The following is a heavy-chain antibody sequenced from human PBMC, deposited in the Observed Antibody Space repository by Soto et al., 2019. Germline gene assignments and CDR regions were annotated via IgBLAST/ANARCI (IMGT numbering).Heavy chain of an antibody. CDR1: GGSFSGYY. CDR2: INHSGST. J-gene: IGHJ6*03. Sequence: QVELQQWGAGLLKPSETLSLTCAVYGGSFSGYYWSGIRQPPGKGLEWIGEINHSGSTNYNPSLKSRVTISVDTSNNQFSLKLSSVTAADTAVYYCARVKITMVRGVINYYYYMDVWGKGTTVTVSS. D-gene: IGHD3-10*01. V-gene: IGHV4-34*01. CDR3: ARVKITMVRGVINYYYYMDV.